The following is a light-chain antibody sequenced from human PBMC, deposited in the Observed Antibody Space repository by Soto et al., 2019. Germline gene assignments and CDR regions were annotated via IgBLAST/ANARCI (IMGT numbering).Light chain of an antibody. CDR3: QQRSNWPRIT. CDR2: GAS. V-gene: IGKV3D-20*02. CDR1: QSLSSSY. J-gene: IGKJ5*01. Sequence: EIVLTQSPGTLSLSPGERATLSCRASQSLSSSYLVWYQQKPGQAPRLLIYGASSRATGIPDRFSGSGSGTDFTLTISSLEPEDSAIYYCQQRSNWPRITFGQGTRLEIK.